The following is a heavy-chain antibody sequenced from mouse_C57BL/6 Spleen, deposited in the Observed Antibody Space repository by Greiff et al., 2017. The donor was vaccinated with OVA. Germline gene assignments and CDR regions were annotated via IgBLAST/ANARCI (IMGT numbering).Heavy chain of an antibody. CDR1: GYAFSSSW. D-gene: IGHD1-1*01. J-gene: IGHJ2*01. CDR2: IYPGDGDT. CDR3: ARDYFVTTVVAEDY. V-gene: IGHV1-82*01. Sequence: VQLKESGPELVKPGASVKISCKASGYAFSSSWMNWVKQRPGKGLEWIGRIYPGDGDTNYNGKFKGKATLTADKSSSTAYMQLSSLTSEDSAVYFCARDYFVTTVVAEDYWGQGTTLTVSS.